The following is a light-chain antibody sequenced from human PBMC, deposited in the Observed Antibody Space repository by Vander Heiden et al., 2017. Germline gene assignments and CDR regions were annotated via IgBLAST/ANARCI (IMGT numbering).Light chain of an antibody. V-gene: IGKV3-20*01. CDR2: GAS. CDR1: QSVSSSY. J-gene: IGKJ2*01. CDR3: QQYGSSAYT. Sequence: EIVLTQSPGTLSWSPGERATLSCRASQSVSSSYLAWYQQKPGQAPRLLIYGASYRATGIPDRFSGSGSGTDFTLTISRLEPEDFAVYYCQQYGSSAYTFGQGTKLEIK.